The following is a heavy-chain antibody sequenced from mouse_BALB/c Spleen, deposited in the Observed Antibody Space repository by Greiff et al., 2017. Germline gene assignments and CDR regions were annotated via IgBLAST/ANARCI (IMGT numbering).Heavy chain of an antibody. CDR2: IDPANGNT. D-gene: IGHD1-1*01. CDR1: GFNIKDTY. CDR3: AREAGSSLPWFAY. J-gene: IGHJ3*01. V-gene: IGHV14-3*02. Sequence: VLLQQSGAELVKPGASVKLSCTASGFNIKDTYMHWVKQRPEQGLEWIGRIDPANGNTKYDPKFQGKATITADTSSNTAYLQLSSLTSEDTAVYYCAREAGSSLPWFAYWGQGTLVTVSA.